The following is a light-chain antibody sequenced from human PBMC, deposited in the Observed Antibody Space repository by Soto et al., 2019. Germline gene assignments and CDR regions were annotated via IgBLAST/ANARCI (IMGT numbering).Light chain of an antibody. CDR3: QQYGSSPGT. J-gene: IGKJ1*01. CDR2: DTS. CDR1: QSVRDNY. Sequence: EIVLTQSPGTVSLSPGERATLSCRASQSVRDNYLAWYQQKPGQAPSLLIFDTSRRATGIPDRFTGSGSGTDFALTISRVEPQDIAVYFCQQYGSSPGTFGQGTKVAIK. V-gene: IGKV3-20*01.